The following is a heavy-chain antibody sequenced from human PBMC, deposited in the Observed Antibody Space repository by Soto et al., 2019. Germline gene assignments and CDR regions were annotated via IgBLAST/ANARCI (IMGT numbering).Heavy chain of an antibody. CDR2: ISYDGSNK. CDR3: AKTLCDY. CDR1: GFTFSSYG. J-gene: IGHJ4*02. Sequence: QVQLVESGGGVVQPGRSLRLSCAASGFTFSSYGMHWVRQAPGKGLEWVAVISYDGSNKYYADSVKGRFTISRDNSKNTLYLQMNSLRAEDTAVYYCAKTLCDYWGQGTLVTVSS. V-gene: IGHV3-30*18.